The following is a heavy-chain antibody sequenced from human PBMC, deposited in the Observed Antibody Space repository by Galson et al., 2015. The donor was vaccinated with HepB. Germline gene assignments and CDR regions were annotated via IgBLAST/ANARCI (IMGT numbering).Heavy chain of an antibody. V-gene: IGHV1-46*03. D-gene: IGHD3-16*01. CDR1: GYTFTSYY. Sequence: SVKVSCKASGYTFTSYYIHWVRQAPGQGLEWMGIINPSGGSTSYAQKFKGRVTMTRDTSTSTVYMELSSLRSEDTAVYYCARGRTYDFIWGVEDYWGQGTLVTVSS. CDR3: ARGRTYDFIWGVEDY. J-gene: IGHJ4*02. CDR2: INPSGGST.